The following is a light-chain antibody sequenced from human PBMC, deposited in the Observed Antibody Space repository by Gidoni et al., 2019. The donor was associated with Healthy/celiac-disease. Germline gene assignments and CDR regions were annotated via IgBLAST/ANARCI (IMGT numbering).Light chain of an antibody. CDR3: QQSYSTLTWT. Sequence: DIQMTKSPSSLSASVGDRVTITCRASQSISSYLNWYQQKPGKAPKLLIYAASSLQSGVPSRFIGSGSGTDFTLTISSLQPEDFATYYCQQSYSTLTWTFGQXTKVEIK. CDR1: QSISSY. V-gene: IGKV1-39*01. CDR2: AAS. J-gene: IGKJ1*01.